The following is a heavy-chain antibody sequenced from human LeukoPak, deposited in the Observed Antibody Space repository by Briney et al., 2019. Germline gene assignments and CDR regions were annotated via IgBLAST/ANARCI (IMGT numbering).Heavy chain of an antibody. V-gene: IGHV4-34*01. CDR2: INHSGST. J-gene: IGHJ4*02. D-gene: IGHD5-18*01. Sequence: SETLSLTCAVYGGSFSGYYWSWIRQPPGKGLEWIGEINHSGSTNYNPSLKSRVTISVDTSKNQFSLKLSSVTAADTAVYYCARGSPGYSYGYFDYWGQGTLVTVSP. CDR1: GGSFSGYY. CDR3: ARGSPGYSYGYFDY.